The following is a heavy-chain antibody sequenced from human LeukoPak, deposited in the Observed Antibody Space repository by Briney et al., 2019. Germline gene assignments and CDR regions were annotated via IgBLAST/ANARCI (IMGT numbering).Heavy chain of an antibody. Sequence: ASVKVSCKSSGYTFTTYGVTWVRQAPGQGLEWMGWISTYNGNTFYARKFQGRVTVTADTSTSTAYMKLRSLRSDDTAVYYCARDPWGEYYYDSSVNAFDIWGQGTMVTVSS. CDR1: GYTFTTYG. D-gene: IGHD3-22*01. J-gene: IGHJ3*02. V-gene: IGHV1-18*01. CDR2: ISTYNGNT. CDR3: ARDPWGEYYYDSSVNAFDI.